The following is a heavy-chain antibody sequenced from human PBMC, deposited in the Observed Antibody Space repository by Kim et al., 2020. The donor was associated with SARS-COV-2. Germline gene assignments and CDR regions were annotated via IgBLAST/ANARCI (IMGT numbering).Heavy chain of an antibody. CDR1: GFTFSSYG. Sequence: GGSLRLSCAASGFTFSSYGMHWVRQAPGKGLEWVAVIWYDGSNKYYADSVKGRFTISRDNSKNTLYLQMNSLRAEDTAVYYCAKQEARGPSRTYYFDYWGQGTLVTVSS. V-gene: IGHV3-33*06. D-gene: IGHD1-1*01. CDR3: AKQEARGPSRTYYFDY. J-gene: IGHJ4*02. CDR2: IWYDGSNK.